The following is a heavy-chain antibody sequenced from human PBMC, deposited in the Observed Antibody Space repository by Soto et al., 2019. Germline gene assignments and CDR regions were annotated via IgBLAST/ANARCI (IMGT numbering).Heavy chain of an antibody. D-gene: IGHD6-19*01. Sequence: GGSLRLSCSASGFTFSSYAMHWVRQAPGKGLEYVSAISSNGGSTYYADSVKGRFTISRDNSKNTLYLQMSSLRAEDTAVYYCVKAIGPGSIAVAGRPFDYWGQGTLVTVSS. CDR1: GFTFSSYA. CDR3: VKAIGPGSIAVAGRPFDY. CDR2: ISSNGGST. V-gene: IGHV3-64D*08. J-gene: IGHJ4*02.